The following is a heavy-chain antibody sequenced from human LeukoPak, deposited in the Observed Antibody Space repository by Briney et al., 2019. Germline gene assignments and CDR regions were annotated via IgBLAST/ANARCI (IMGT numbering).Heavy chain of an antibody. J-gene: IGHJ4*02. Sequence: SGGSLRLSCAASGFTFSSYGMHWVRQAPGKGLEWVAVISYDGSNKYYADSVKGRFTISRDNSKNTLYLQMNSLRAEDTAVYYCARGAVAGSDWGQGTLVTVSS. CDR3: ARGAVAGSD. D-gene: IGHD6-19*01. V-gene: IGHV3-30*03. CDR2: ISYDGSNK. CDR1: GFTFSSYG.